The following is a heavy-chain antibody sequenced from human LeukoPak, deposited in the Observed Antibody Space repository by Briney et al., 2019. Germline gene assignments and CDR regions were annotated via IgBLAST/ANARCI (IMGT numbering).Heavy chain of an antibody. V-gene: IGHV3-48*03. D-gene: IGHD6-19*01. Sequence: PGGSLRLSCVASGFTFSSYEMNWLRQSPGKGLEWVSYISGSGTTMYYADSVKGRITISRDNAKNSLYLQMNSLRAEDTAIYYCARSVQWLPYWGQGTLVTVSS. CDR1: GFTFSSYE. CDR2: ISGSGTTM. J-gene: IGHJ4*02. CDR3: ARSVQWLPY.